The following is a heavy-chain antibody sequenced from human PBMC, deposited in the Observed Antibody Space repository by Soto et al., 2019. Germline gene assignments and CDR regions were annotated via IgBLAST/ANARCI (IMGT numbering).Heavy chain of an antibody. V-gene: IGHV3-23*01. CDR1: GFTFSSYA. CDR3: AKVLNGYYKDQNDS. D-gene: IGHD3-9*01. Sequence: EVQLLESGGGLVQPGGSLRLSCAASGFTFSSYAMSWVRQAPGKGLEWVSAISAGGDSTYYADSVKGRFTISRDKSKNTLFLQMNSLRAEDTAVYYCAKVLNGYYKDQNDSWGQGTMVTVSS. J-gene: IGHJ4*02. CDR2: ISAGGDST.